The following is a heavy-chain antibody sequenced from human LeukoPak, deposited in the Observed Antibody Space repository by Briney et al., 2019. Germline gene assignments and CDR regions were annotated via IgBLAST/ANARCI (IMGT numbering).Heavy chain of an antibody. Sequence: SETLSLTCAVYGGSFSGYYWSWIRQPPGKGLEWIGEINHRRSTNYNPTLKSRVTMSVDTSKNQFSLNLSSVTAADTAVYYCARGQFWSGYSIWGQGTLVTVSS. V-gene: IGHV4-34*01. D-gene: IGHD3-3*02. CDR2: INHRRST. CDR3: ARGQFWSGYSI. CDR1: GGSFSGYY. J-gene: IGHJ4*02.